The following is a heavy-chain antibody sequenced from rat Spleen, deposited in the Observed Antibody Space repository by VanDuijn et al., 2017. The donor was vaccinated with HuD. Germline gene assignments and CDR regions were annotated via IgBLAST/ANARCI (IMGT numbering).Heavy chain of an antibody. J-gene: IGHJ2*01. CDR3: ARRDWVPDY. CDR2: ISYDGSST. Sequence: EVQLVESGGGLVQPGRSLKISCVASGFSFNIYWMTWIRQAPTKGLEWVATISYDGSSTYYRDSVKGRFTISRDNAKSTLYLQMNSLRSEDTATYYCARRDWVPDYWGQGVMVTVSS. CDR1: GFSFNIYW. D-gene: IGHD5-1*01. V-gene: IGHV5-31*01.